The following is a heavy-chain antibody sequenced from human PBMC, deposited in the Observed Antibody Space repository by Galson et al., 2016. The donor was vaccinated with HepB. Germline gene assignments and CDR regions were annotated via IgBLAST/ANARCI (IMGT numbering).Heavy chain of an antibody. CDR3: ARLGGYTGHDSMSNY. D-gene: IGHD5-12*01. J-gene: IGHJ4*02. CDR1: GYSFISYW. V-gene: IGHV5-51*01. Sequence: QSGAEVKKPGESLKISCKGSGYSFISYWIAWVRQKPGKGLEWMGMVYGADYESRYSPSFQGQVSISADKSITTAYLQWSSRKASDTAIYYCARLGGYTGHDSMSNYWGQGTLVTVSP. CDR2: VYGADYES.